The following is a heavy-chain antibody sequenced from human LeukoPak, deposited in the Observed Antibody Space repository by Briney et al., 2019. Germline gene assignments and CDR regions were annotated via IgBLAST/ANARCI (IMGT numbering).Heavy chain of an antibody. CDR1: GGSISSGDYY. V-gene: IGHV4-30-4*01. CDR3: ATQAVGYYGSGSPSE. CDR2: IYYSGST. D-gene: IGHD3-10*01. Sequence: PSETLSLTCTVSGGSISSGDYYWSWIRQPPGKGLEWIGYIYYSGSTYYNPSLKSRVTISVDPSKNQFSLRLSSVTAADTAMYYCATQAVGYYGSGSPSEWGQGTLVTVAS. J-gene: IGHJ4*02.